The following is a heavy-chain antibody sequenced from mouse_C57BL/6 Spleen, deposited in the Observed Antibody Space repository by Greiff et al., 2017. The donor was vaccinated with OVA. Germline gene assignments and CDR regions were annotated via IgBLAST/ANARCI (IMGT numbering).Heavy chain of an antibody. CDR2: ISYDGSN. D-gene: IGHD1-1*01. J-gene: IGHJ3*01. CDR1: GYSITSGYY. CDR3: ARGPDYYGSSYWYFDV. V-gene: IGHV3-6*01. Sequence: DVKLQESGPGLVKPSQSLSLTCSVTGYSITSGYYWNWIRQFPGNKLEWMGYISYDGSNNYNPSLKNRISITRDTSKNQFFLKLNSVTTEDTATYYCARGPDYYGSSYWYFDVWGQGTLVTVAA.